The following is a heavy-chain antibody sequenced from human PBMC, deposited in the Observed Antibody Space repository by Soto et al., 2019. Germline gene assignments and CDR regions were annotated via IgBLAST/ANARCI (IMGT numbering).Heavy chain of an antibody. CDR1: GFTFSSYA. CDR2: ISGSGGST. J-gene: IGHJ4*02. D-gene: IGHD1-26*01. CDR3: AKVMTLSWELLY. Sequence: EVQLLESGGGLVQPGGSLRLSCAASGFTFSSYAMSWVRQAPGKGLEWVSAISGSGGSTYYADSVKGRFTISRDNSKNTLYLQMSSLRAEDTAVYYCAKVMTLSWELLYWGQGTLVTVSS. V-gene: IGHV3-23*01.